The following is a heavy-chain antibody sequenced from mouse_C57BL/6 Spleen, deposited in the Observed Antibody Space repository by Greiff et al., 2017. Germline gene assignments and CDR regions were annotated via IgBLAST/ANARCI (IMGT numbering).Heavy chain of an antibody. D-gene: IGHD3-2*02. J-gene: IGHJ2*01. CDR3: AREAAQARDFDY. CDR1: GFTFSDYY. Sequence: EVQLVESEGGLVQPGSSMKLSCTASGFTFSDYYMAWVRQVPEKGLEWVANINYDGSSTYYLDSLKSRFIISRDNAKNILYLQMSSLKSEDTATYYCAREAAQARDFDYWGQGTTLTVSS. V-gene: IGHV5-16*01. CDR2: INYDGSST.